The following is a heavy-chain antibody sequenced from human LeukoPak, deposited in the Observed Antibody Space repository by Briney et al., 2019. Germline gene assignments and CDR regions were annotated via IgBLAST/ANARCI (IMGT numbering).Heavy chain of an antibody. CDR1: GGSFSGYY. D-gene: IGHD5-18*01. V-gene: IGHV4-34*01. J-gene: IGHJ5*02. Sequence: SETLSLTCGAYGGSFSGYYWSWIRQPPGKGLEWIGEINHSGSTNYNPSLKSRVTISVDTSKNQFSLKLSSVTAADTAVYYCARNSARGYSYDYALNWFDPWGQGTLVTVSS. CDR2: INHSGST. CDR3: ARNSARGYSYDYALNWFDP.